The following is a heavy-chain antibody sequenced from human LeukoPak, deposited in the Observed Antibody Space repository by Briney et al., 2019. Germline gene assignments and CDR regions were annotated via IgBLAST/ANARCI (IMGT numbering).Heavy chain of an antibody. CDR3: ARDRGPRTGFMVREAYDY. J-gene: IGHJ4*02. V-gene: IGHV3-7*01. D-gene: IGHD3-10*01. CDR2: IRQDGGDN. Sequence: GGSLRLSCTGSGFTFRNYWMGWVRQPPGKGLEWVANIRQDGGDNHYVDSVKGRFTISRDNAKNTLYLQMSSLRAEDTAVYYCARDRGPRTGFMVREAYDYWGQGTLVTVSS. CDR1: GFTFRNYW.